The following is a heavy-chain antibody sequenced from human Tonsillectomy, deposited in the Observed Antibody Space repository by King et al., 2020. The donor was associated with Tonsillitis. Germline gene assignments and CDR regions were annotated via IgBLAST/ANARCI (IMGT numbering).Heavy chain of an antibody. V-gene: IGHV4-39*01. CDR3: AGYVSGSFDY. D-gene: IGHD1-26*01. CDR2: MYHSGTI. Sequence: LQLQESGPGVVKPSETLSLTCIVSGGSISSSDHYWAWIRQPPGKGLEWIGYMYHSGTIFYNPSLKSRITISGGTSENRFSLKLRSVTAADTAVYFCAGYVSGSFDYWGQGALVTVSS. CDR1: GGSISSSDHY. J-gene: IGHJ4*02.